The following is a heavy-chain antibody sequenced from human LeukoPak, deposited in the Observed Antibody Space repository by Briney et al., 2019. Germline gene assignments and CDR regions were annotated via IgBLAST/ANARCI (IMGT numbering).Heavy chain of an antibody. D-gene: IGHD3-3*01. Sequence: GGSLRLSCAASGFTFSSYWMSWVRQAPGKGLEWVANIKQDGSEKYYVDSVKGRFTISRDNAQNSLYLQMNSLRAEDTAIYYCARDPGTIFDVLNYHFDNWGQGTLVTVSS. CDR2: IKQDGSEK. J-gene: IGHJ4*02. CDR3: ARDPGTIFDVLNYHFDN. V-gene: IGHV3-7*01. CDR1: GFTFSSYW.